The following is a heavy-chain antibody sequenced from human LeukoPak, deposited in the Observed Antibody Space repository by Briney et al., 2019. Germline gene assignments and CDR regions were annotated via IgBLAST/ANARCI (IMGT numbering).Heavy chain of an antibody. Sequence: ASVKVSCKASGYTFTSYYMHWVRQAPGQGLEWMGVINPSGGSTSYAQRFQGRVTMTRDTSTSTVYMELSSLRSEDTAVYYCARASPRIAAAGNWGQGTLVTVSS. CDR3: ARASPRIAAAGN. CDR1: GYTFTSYY. V-gene: IGHV1-46*01. CDR2: INPSGGST. J-gene: IGHJ4*02. D-gene: IGHD6-13*01.